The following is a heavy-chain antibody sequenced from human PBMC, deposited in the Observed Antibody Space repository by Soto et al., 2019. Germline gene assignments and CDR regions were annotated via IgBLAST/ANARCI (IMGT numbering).Heavy chain of an antibody. J-gene: IGHJ4*02. Sequence: QVQLVQSGAEVTKPGASVKVSCKASGYTFTSYGISWVRQAPGQGLEWMGWISAYNGNTNYAQKRQGRVTTTTDTSTSTAYEKLRSLRADETSVYCSASDQPQYYYYSSGYIDYWGQGTLVIGSS. CDR2: ISAYNGNT. CDR3: ASDQPQYYYYSSGYIDY. CDR1: GYTFTSYG. D-gene: IGHD3-22*01. V-gene: IGHV1-18*01.